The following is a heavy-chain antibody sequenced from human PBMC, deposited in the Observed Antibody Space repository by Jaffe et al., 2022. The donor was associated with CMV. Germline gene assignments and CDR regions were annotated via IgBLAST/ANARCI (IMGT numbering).Heavy chain of an antibody. Sequence: EVQLVESGGGLVQPGRSLRLSCAASGFTFDDYAMHWVRQAPGKGLEWVSGISWNSGSIGYADSVKGRFTISRDNAKNSLYLQMNSLRAEDTALYYCAKDSSRWLLPVFDYWGQGTLVTVSS. CDR1: GFTFDDYA. D-gene: IGHD1-26*01. CDR3: AKDSSRWLLPVFDY. J-gene: IGHJ4*02. V-gene: IGHV3-9*01. CDR2: ISWNSGSI.